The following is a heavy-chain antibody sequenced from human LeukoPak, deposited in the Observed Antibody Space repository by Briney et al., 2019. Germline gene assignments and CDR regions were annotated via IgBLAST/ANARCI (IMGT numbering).Heavy chain of an antibody. V-gene: IGHV4-59*01. D-gene: IGHD5-18*01. J-gene: IGHJ5*02. CDR2: IYYSGST. CDR1: GGSISSYY. CDR3: ARGGGSYGYNWFDP. Sequence: NTSETLSLTCTVSGGSISSYYWSWIRQPPGKGLEWIGYIYYSGSTNYNPSLKSRVTISVDTSKNQFSLKLSSVTAADTAVYYCARGGGSYGYNWFDPWGQGTLVTVSS.